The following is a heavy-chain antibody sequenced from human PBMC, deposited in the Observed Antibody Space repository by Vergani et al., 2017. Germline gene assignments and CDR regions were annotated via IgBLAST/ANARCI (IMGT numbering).Heavy chain of an antibody. D-gene: IGHD3-22*01. CDR2: ISSDGSNK. J-gene: IGHJ4*02. CDR3: VNGYYYDQSGLASFDY. CDR1: GLMFNNYG. Sequence: QVQMVESGGGVVQPGMSLRLSCETSGLMFNNYGMHWVRQAPGKGLEWVAVISSDGSNKHYADSVKGRFTISRDNSQNTLYLQMDSLTAEDTAIYFCVNGYYYDQSGLASFDYWGQGTLVTVSS. V-gene: IGHV3-30*18.